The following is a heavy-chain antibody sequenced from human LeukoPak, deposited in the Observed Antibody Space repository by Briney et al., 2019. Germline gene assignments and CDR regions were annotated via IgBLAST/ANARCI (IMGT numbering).Heavy chain of an antibody. D-gene: IGHD3-22*01. CDR1: GGSFSGYY. Sequence: PSETLSLTCAVYGGSFSGYYWSWIRQPPGKGLEWIGEINHSGSTNYNPSLKSRVTISVDTSKNQFSLKLSPVTAADTAVYYCARAGPWRINYDSSGYFSYNWFDPWGQGTLVTVSS. J-gene: IGHJ5*02. CDR3: ARAGPWRINYDSSGYFSYNWFDP. CDR2: INHSGST. V-gene: IGHV4-34*01.